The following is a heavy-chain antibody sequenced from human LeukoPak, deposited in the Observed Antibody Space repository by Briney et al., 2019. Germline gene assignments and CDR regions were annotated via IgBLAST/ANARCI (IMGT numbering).Heavy chain of an antibody. V-gene: IGHV4-38-2*01. Sequence: SETLSLTCAVSGYSISSGYYWGWIRQPPGKGLEWIGSIYHSGSTCYNPSLKSRVTISVDTSKNQFSLKLSSVTAADTAVYYCALIGVITTIDYWGQGTLVTVSS. D-gene: IGHD3-22*01. J-gene: IGHJ4*02. CDR2: IYHSGST. CDR3: ALIGVITTIDY. CDR1: GYSISSGYY.